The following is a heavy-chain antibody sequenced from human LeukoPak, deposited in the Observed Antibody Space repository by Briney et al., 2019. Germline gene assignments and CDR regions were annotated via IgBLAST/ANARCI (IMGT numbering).Heavy chain of an antibody. CDR2: INPNSGGT. V-gene: IGHV1-2*02. Sequence: ASVKVSCKASGYTFTGYYMHWVRQAPGQGLEWRGWINPNSGGTNYAQKFQGRVTMTRDTSIGTAYMELSRLRSDDTAVYYCARGPMVYAPPYYFDYWGQGTLVTVSS. D-gene: IGHD2-8*01. CDR1: GYTFTGYY. J-gene: IGHJ4*02. CDR3: ARGPMVYAPPYYFDY.